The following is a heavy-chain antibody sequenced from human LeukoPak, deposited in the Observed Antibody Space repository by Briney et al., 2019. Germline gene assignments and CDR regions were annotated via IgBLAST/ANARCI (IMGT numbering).Heavy chain of an antibody. CDR2: ISSSSTYI. V-gene: IGHV3-21*01. J-gene: IGHJ4*02. Sequence: GGSLRLSCAASGFSFSSYYVNWVRQAPGKGLEGVSCISSSSTYIYYADSVRGRFAISRDNAKNSLYLQMNSLRAEDTAVYYCVRENHGSFDYWGQGSLVTVSS. D-gene: IGHD1-14*01. CDR3: VRENHGSFDY. CDR1: GFSFSSYY.